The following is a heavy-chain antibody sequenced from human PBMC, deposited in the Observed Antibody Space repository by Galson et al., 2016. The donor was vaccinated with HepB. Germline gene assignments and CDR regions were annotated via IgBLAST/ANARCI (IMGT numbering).Heavy chain of an antibody. CDR1: GGSISSANW. CDR2: IYHSGRT. D-gene: IGHD3-10*02. J-gene: IGHJ5*02. V-gene: IGHV4-4*02. Sequence: SETLSLTCAVSGGSISSANWWSWVRQSPGKGLEWIGQIYHSGRTNYNPSLKSRVTISVDKSKNQFSLKLSSVTAADTAVYYCARDLESEMLGPWGPGTLVTVSS. CDR3: ARDLESEMLGP.